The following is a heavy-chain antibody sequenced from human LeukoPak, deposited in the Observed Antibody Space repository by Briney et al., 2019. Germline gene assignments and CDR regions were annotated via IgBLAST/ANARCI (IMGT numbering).Heavy chain of an antibody. Sequence: SVTLSLTCTVSGGSVSSGSYYWSWIRQPPGKGLEWIGYIYYSGSTNYNPSLKSRVTISVDTSKNQFSLKLSSVTAADTAVYYCARDLNGVVTVWGQGTLVTVSS. V-gene: IGHV4-61*01. CDR3: ARDLNGVVTV. CDR2: IYYSGST. CDR1: GGSVSSGSYY. D-gene: IGHD2-21*02. J-gene: IGHJ4*02.